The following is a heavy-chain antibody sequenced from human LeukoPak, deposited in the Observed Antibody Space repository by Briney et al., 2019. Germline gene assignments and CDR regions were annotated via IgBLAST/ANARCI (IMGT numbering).Heavy chain of an antibody. Sequence: GASVKVSCKASGYTFTGYYMHWVRQAPGQGLEWMGWINPNSGNTGYAQKFQGRVTMTRNTSISTAYMELSSLRSEDTAVYYCARRYCSSTSCHYFVYWGQGTLVTVSS. CDR2: INPNSGNT. CDR3: ARRYCSSTSCHYFVY. J-gene: IGHJ4*02. D-gene: IGHD2-2*01. CDR1: GYTFTGYY. V-gene: IGHV1-8*02.